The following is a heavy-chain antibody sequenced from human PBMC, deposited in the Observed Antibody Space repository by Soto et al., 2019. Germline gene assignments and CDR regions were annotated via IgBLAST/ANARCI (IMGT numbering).Heavy chain of an antibody. Sequence: EVQLAESGGGLAQPGGSLRLSCAASGFTLSGYAMDWVRQAPGKGLEYVSGISSKGVGTYYANSVQGRFTISSDNSTNTVYLQMGSLRPEDLAVYYCARRARPDFYYMAFWGKGTTVTVSS. CDR2: ISSKGVGT. J-gene: IGHJ6*03. D-gene: IGHD6-6*01. V-gene: IGHV3-64*01. CDR3: ARRARPDFYYMAF. CDR1: GFTLSGYA.